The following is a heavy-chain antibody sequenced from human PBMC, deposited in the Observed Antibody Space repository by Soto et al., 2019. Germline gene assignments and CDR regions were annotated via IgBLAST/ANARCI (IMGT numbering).Heavy chain of an antibody. Sequence: GXPGKGSCKGPGGTFSRDFISWVRQAPGQGLAWLGGTIARFGSANFAQKFQGRVTITADRFTSTVYMELSSLTSEDTATYYCARDHDSDNYAYAGSREPYGMDIWGQESTVSVS. J-gene: IGHJ6*02. CDR3: ARDHDSDNYAYAGSREPYGMDI. CDR2: TIARFGSA. D-gene: IGHD3-16*01. CDR1: GGTFSRDF. V-gene: IGHV1-69*06.